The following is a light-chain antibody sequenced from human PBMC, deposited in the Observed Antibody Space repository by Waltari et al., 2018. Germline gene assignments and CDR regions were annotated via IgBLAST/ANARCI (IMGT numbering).Light chain of an antibody. J-gene: IGKJ1*01. Sequence: EIVLTQSPGTLSLSPGERATLSCRASQSVTSSFLAWYQQKPGQAPRLLLYGASTRATGVPDRFSGSGSGRAFTLTISRLEPEDFAVYYCQQYGSSPRTFGHGTKVEIK. V-gene: IGKV3-20*01. CDR3: QQYGSSPRT. CDR2: GAS. CDR1: QSVTSSF.